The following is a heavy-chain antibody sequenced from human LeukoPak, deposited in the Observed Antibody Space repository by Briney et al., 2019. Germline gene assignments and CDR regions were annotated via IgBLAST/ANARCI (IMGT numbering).Heavy chain of an antibody. CDR2: INHSGST. CDR3: ARVRYCSGGSCYASEYFQH. Sequence: NPSETLSLTCAVYGGSFSGYYWSWIRQPPGKGLEWIGEINHSGSTNYNPSLKSRVTISVDTSKNQFSLKLSSVTAADTAVYYCARVRYCSGGSCYASEYFQHWGQGTLVTVSS. V-gene: IGHV4-34*01. J-gene: IGHJ1*01. D-gene: IGHD2-15*01. CDR1: GGSFSGYY.